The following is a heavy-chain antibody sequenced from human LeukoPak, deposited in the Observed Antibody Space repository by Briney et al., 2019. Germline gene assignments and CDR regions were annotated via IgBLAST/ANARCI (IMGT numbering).Heavy chain of an antibody. D-gene: IGHD3-22*01. Sequence: GASVKVSCKASGYTFTSYAISWVRQAPGQGLEWMGGIFPIFGTANYAQKFQGRVTITTDESTSTAYMELSSLRSEDTAVYYCALSRAYYYDSSGYKPLDYWGQGTLVTVSS. CDR1: GYTFTSYA. J-gene: IGHJ4*02. CDR3: ALSRAYYYDSSGYKPLDY. CDR2: IFPIFGTA. V-gene: IGHV1-69*05.